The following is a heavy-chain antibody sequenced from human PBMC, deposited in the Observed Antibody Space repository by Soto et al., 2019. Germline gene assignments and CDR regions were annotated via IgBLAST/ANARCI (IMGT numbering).Heavy chain of an antibody. J-gene: IGHJ6*02. Sequence: GGSLRLSCAASGFTFSSYAMHWVRQAPGKGLEWVAVISYDGSNKYYADSVKGRFTISRDNSKNTLYLQMNSLRAEDTAVYYCARAITLLEWRYYYCGMDVWGQGTTVTVSS. V-gene: IGHV3-30-3*01. CDR2: ISYDGSNK. CDR1: GFTFSSYA. D-gene: IGHD3-3*01. CDR3: ARAITLLEWRYYYCGMDV.